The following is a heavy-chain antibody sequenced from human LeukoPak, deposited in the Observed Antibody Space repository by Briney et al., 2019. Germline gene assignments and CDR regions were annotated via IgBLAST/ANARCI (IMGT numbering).Heavy chain of an antibody. Sequence: GGSLRLSCAASGFTFSSYWMHWVRQAPGKGLVWVSRINSDGSSTSYADSVKGRFTISRDNAKNTLYLQMNSLRAEDTAVYYCARGMVGPGHTYFDYWGQGTLVTVSS. D-gene: IGHD2-15*01. V-gene: IGHV3-74*01. CDR2: INSDGSST. CDR3: ARGMVGPGHTYFDY. J-gene: IGHJ4*02. CDR1: GFTFSSYW.